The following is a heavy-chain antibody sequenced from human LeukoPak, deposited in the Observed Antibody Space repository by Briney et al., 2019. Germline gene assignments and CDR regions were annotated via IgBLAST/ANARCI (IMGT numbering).Heavy chain of an antibody. J-gene: IGHJ4*02. CDR3: ARDLNPPYYDFWSGFRDSFDY. CDR2: ISPSGGSA. D-gene: IGHD3-3*01. CDR1: GYTFANYY. V-gene: IGHV1-46*01. Sequence: ASVKVSCKASGYTFANYYMHWVRQAPGQGLEWMGIISPSGGSATYAQKFQGRVTMTRDTSTSTVYMELSSLRSEDTAVYYCARDLNPPYYDFWSGFRDSFDYWGQGTLVTVSS.